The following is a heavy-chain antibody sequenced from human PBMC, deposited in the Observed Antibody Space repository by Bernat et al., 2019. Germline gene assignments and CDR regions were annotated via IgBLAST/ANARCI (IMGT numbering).Heavy chain of an antibody. CDR3: ARDLRSSSWNYNWFDP. CDR2: INPNSGGT. D-gene: IGHD6-13*01. Sequence: QVQLVQSGSELKKPGASVKVSCKASGYTFTGYYMHWVRQAPGQGLEWMGRINPNSGGTNYAQKFQGRVTMTRDTSISTAYMELSRLRSDDTAVYYCARDLRSSSWNYNWFDPWGQGTLVTVSS. J-gene: IGHJ5*02. V-gene: IGHV1-2*06. CDR1: GYTFTGYY.